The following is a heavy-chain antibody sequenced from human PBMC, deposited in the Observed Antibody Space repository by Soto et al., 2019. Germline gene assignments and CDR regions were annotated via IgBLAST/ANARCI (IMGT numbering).Heavy chain of an antibody. D-gene: IGHD3-10*01. Sequence: PGGSLRLSCATFGFTFSSHSMNWVRQAPGKGLEWVSSISGSGTYTYYADSVKGRFAISRDNSKNTLYLQMNNLRAEDTAVYYCASPNASLWFGEFPFDYWGQGTRVTVSS. J-gene: IGHJ4*02. CDR1: GFTFSSHS. V-gene: IGHV3-21*01. CDR3: ASPNASLWFGEFPFDY. CDR2: ISGSGTYT.